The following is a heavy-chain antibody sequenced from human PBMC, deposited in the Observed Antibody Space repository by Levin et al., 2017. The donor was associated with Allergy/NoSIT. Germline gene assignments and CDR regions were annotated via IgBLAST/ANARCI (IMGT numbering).Heavy chain of an antibody. J-gene: IGHJ6*02. CDR2: IKSKTDGGTT. CDR1: GFTFSNAW. CDR3: TTASEYFDWLGGMDV. V-gene: IGHV3-15*01. Sequence: GGSLRLSCAASGFTFSNAWMSWVRQAPGKGLEWVGRIKSKTDGGTTDYAAPVKGRFTISRDDSKNTLYLQMNSLKTEDTAVYYCTTASEYFDWLGGMDVWGQGTTVTVSS. D-gene: IGHD3-9*01.